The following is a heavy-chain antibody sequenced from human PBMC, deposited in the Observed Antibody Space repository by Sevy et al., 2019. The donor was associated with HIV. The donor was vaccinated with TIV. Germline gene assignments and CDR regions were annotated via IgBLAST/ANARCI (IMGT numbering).Heavy chain of an antibody. CDR3: AKTINSGGGVVPAANYYYYGLDV. V-gene: IGHV3-23*01. D-gene: IGHD2-2*01. CDR1: GFTFSGYA. CDR2: INGKGRST. Sequence: GGSLRLSCAASGFTFSGYAMNWVRQAPGKGLEWVSAINGKGRSTHYADSVEGRFTISRDNSKNTLCLQMNSLRAEDTAVYYCAKTINSGGGVVPAANYYYYGLDVWGQGTTVTVSS. J-gene: IGHJ6*02.